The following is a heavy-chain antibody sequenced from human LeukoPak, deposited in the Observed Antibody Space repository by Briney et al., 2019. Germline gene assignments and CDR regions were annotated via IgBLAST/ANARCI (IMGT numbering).Heavy chain of an antibody. CDR1: GFTFSSYE. Sequence: GGSLRLSCAASGFTFSSYEMNWVRQAPGKGLEWVSYISSSGSTIYYADSVKGRFTISRDNAKNSLYLQMNSLRAEDTAVYYCARGPVAPGRSNYDFWSGHEDAFDIWGQGTMVTVSS. CDR3: ARGPVAPGRSNYDFWSGHEDAFDI. CDR2: ISSSGSTI. V-gene: IGHV3-48*03. J-gene: IGHJ3*02. D-gene: IGHD3-3*01.